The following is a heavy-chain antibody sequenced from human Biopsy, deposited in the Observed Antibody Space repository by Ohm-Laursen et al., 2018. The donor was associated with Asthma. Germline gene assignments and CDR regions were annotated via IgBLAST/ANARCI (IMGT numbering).Heavy chain of an antibody. CDR2: MSYDGSIK. J-gene: IGHJ4*02. V-gene: IGHV3-33*05. Sequence: SLRLSCAATGFTFSSYGMDWVRQAPGKGLEWVALMSYDGSIKDYADSVKGRFTISRDNSMNTLYLHMNSLRVEDTAVYYCARGLDYSGRSGFDYWGQGTLVIVSS. CDR3: ARGLDYSGRSGFDY. CDR1: GFTFSSYG. D-gene: IGHD3-10*01.